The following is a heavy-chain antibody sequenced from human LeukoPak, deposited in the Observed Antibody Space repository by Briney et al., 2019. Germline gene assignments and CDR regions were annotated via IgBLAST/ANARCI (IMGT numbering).Heavy chain of an antibody. V-gene: IGHV4-59*01. J-gene: IGHJ4*02. CDR1: GGSISSYY. D-gene: IGHD3-10*01. CDR2: IYYSGST. Sequence: SETLSLTCTVSGGSISSYYWSWIRQPPGKGLEWIGYIYYSGSTNYNPSLKSRVTISVDTSNNQFSLKLSSVTAADTAVYYCARNYYGSGSYSSFDYWGQGTLVTVSS. CDR3: ARNYYGSGSYSSFDY.